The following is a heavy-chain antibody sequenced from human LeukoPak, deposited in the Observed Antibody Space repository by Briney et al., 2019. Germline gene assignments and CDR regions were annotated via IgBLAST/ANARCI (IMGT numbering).Heavy chain of an antibody. Sequence: ASVKVSCKASGYTFTSYYMHWVRQAPGQGLEWMGIINPSGGSTSYAQKFQGRVTMIRDTSTSTVYMELSSLRSEDTAVYYCARGAERGYCSGGSCYSSWFDPWGQGTLVTVSS. CDR2: INPSGGST. CDR3: ARGAERGYCSGGSCYSSWFDP. CDR1: GYTFTSYY. V-gene: IGHV1-46*01. D-gene: IGHD2-15*01. J-gene: IGHJ5*02.